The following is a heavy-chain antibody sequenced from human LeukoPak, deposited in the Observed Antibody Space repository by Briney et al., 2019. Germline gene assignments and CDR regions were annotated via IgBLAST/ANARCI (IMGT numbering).Heavy chain of an antibody. V-gene: IGHV3-9*01. CDR2: ISWNSGSI. CDR1: GFTFDDYA. Sequence: GGSLRLSCAASGFTFDDYAMHWVRQAPGKGLEWVSGISWNSGSIGYADSVKGRFTISRDNAKNSLYLQMNSLRAEDTALYYCAKDAEMTTVTTFPDYWGQGTLVTVSS. D-gene: IGHD4-17*01. J-gene: IGHJ4*02. CDR3: AKDAEMTTVTTFPDY.